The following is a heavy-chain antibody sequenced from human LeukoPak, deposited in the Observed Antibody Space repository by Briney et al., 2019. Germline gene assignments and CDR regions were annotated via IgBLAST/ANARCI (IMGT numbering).Heavy chain of an antibody. Sequence: ASVKVSCKASGGTFSSYAISWVRQAPGQGLEWMGGIIPIFGTANYAQKFQGRVTITTDESTSTAYMELSSLRSEDTAVDYCAIGEKYYYDSGACAYWGEGTLVTVSS. D-gene: IGHD3-22*01. J-gene: IGHJ4*02. V-gene: IGHV1-69*05. CDR3: AIGEKYYYDSGACAY. CDR1: GGTFSSYA. CDR2: IIPIFGTA.